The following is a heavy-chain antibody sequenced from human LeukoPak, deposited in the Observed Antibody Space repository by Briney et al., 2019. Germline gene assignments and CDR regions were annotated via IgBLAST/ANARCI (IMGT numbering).Heavy chain of an antibody. Sequence: GASVKVFCRASGYTFTSYAMHWVRQAPGQRLEWMGWINAGNGNTKYSQKFQGRVTITRDTSASTAYVELSSLRSEDTAVYYCARDRYCSGGSCYSEDYWGQGTLVTVSS. D-gene: IGHD2-15*01. CDR2: INAGNGNT. V-gene: IGHV1-3*01. CDR3: ARDRYCSGGSCYSEDY. CDR1: GYTFTSYA. J-gene: IGHJ4*02.